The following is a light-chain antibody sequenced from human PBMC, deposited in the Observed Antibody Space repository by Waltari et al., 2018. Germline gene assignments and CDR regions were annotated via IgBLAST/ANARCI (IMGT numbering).Light chain of an antibody. J-gene: IGLJ2*01. CDR1: ISDVGAYNY. V-gene: IGLV2-14*03. CDR3: SSYTTSGTLI. Sequence: QSALTQPASVSGSPGQSITISCTGTISDVGAYNYVPWYQQHPGQPPQLIIYAVTKRPSGVSNRFSGSKSGTTASLTISGLQAEDEADFYCSSYTTSGTLIFGGGTKLTVL. CDR2: AVT.